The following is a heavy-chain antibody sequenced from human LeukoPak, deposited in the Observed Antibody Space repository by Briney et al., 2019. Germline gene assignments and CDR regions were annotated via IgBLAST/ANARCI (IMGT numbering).Heavy chain of an antibody. CDR3: ARGINIEMTTMSGGSDY. V-gene: IGHV1-2*02. Sequence: GASVKVSCKASGYTFTSYGISWVRQAPGQGLEWMGWINPNSGGTNYAQKFQGRVTMTRDSSISTAYMDLSDLRSDDTAVYSCARGINIEMTTMSGGSDYWGQGTLVTVSS. CDR2: INPNSGGT. CDR1: GYTFTSYG. J-gene: IGHJ4*02. D-gene: IGHD5-24*01.